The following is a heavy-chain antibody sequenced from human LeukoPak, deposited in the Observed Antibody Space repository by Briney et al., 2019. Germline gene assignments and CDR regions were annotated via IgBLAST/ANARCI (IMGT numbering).Heavy chain of an antibody. CDR2: IYYSGST. D-gene: IGHD6-13*01. CDR3: AREQKAAAGPYWFDP. J-gene: IGHJ5*02. V-gene: IGHV4-30-4*01. Sequence: LQTLSLTCTVSGGSISSGDYYWSWIRQPPGKGLEWIGYIYYSGSTYYNPSLKSRVTISVDTSKNQFSLKLSSVTAADTAVYYCAREQKAAAGPYWFDPWGQGTLVTVSS. CDR1: GGSISSGDYY.